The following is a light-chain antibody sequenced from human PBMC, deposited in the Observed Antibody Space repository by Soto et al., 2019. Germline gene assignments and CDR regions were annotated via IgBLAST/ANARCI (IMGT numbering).Light chain of an antibody. CDR1: QSVSSY. CDR3: QQRSNWPT. Sequence: EIGLTQSPATMSLSPGERATLSCRAMQSVSSYLAWYQQKPGQAPRLLIYDASNRATGIPARFSGSGSGTDFTLTISSREADDVAVYYCQQRSNWPTFGGGTKVEIK. J-gene: IGKJ4*01. CDR2: DAS. V-gene: IGKV3-11*01.